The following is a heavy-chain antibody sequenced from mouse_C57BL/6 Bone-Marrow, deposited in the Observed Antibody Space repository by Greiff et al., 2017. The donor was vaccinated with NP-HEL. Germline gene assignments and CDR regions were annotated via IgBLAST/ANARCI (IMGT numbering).Heavy chain of an antibody. CDR3: TRGSNFDY. V-gene: IGHV1-15*01. Sequence: QGKLQKSGAERGRTGSSVTLSCKASGYTFTDYEMHWVKQTPVHGLEWIGAIDPETGGTAYNQKFKGKAILTADKSSSTAYMELRSLTSEDSAVYYCTRGSNFDYWGQGTTLTVSS. CDR1: GYTFTDYE. CDR2: IDPETGGT. J-gene: IGHJ2*01.